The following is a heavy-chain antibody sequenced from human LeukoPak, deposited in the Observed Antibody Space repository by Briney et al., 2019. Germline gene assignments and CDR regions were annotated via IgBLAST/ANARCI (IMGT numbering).Heavy chain of an antibody. D-gene: IGHD3-3*01. V-gene: IGHV3-23*01. Sequence: GGSLRLSCAASGFTFSSYAMSWVRQAPGKGLEWVSAISGSGGSTYYADSVKGRFTISRDNSKNTLYLQMNSRRAEDTAVYYCAKDPPPNDFWSGYYDYWGQGTLVTVSS. J-gene: IGHJ4*02. CDR1: GFTFSSYA. CDR3: AKDPPPNDFWSGYYDY. CDR2: ISGSGGST.